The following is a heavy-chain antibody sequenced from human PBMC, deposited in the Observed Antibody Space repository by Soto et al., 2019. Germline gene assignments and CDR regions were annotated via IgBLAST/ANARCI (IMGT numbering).Heavy chain of an antibody. CDR1: GYPFTSYG. V-gene: IGHV1-18*04. Sequence: GASGKVSFNACGYPFTSYGISWVRQAPGQGLEWMGWISAYNGNTNYAQKLQGRVTMTTDTSTSTAYMELRSLRSDDTAVYYCAREVWYCSSTSCHFDYWGQGTLVTV. CDR3: AREVWYCSSTSCHFDY. J-gene: IGHJ4*02. D-gene: IGHD2-2*01. CDR2: ISAYNGNT.